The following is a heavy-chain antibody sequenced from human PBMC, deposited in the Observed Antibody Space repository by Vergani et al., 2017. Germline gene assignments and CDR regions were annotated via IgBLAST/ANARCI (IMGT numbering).Heavy chain of an antibody. Sequence: QVQLVQSGAEVKKPGASVKVSCKASGYTFTSYYMHWVRQAPGQGLEWMGIINPSGGSTSYAQKFQGRVTMTRDTSTSTVYMELSRLRSDDTAVYYCASNVLLWFGEPYDYWGQGTTVTVSS. V-gene: IGHV1-46*01. CDR1: GYTFTSYY. D-gene: IGHD3-10*01. J-gene: IGHJ4*02. CDR2: INPSGGST. CDR3: ASNVLLWFGEPYDY.